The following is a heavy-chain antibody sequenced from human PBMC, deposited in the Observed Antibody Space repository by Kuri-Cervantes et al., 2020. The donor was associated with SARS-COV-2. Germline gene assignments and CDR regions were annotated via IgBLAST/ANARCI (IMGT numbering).Heavy chain of an antibody. CDR1: GFTFSSYE. J-gene: IGHJ5*02. Sequence: LSLSCAASGFTFSSYEMNWVRQAPGKGLEWVSYISSSGSTIYYADSVKGRFTISRDNAKNSLYLQMNSLRAEDTALYYCAKDRMVQGVIRGTAFDPWGQGTLVTVSS. V-gene: IGHV3-48*03. D-gene: IGHD3-10*01. CDR3: AKDRMVQGVIRGTAFDP. CDR2: ISSSGSTI.